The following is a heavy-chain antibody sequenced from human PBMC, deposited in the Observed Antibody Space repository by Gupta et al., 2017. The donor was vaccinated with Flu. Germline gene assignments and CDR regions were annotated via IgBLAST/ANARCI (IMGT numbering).Heavy chain of an antibody. V-gene: IGHV3-33*01. CDR3: ARMGKVSGSYASGFDY. J-gene: IGHJ4*01. D-gene: IGHD1-26*01. CDR1: GFTFSSYG. Sequence: QVQLVESGGGVVQPGRSLRLSCAASGFTFSSYGMHWVRQAPGKGLEWVADIWYDGSNKYYADSVKGRFTISRDNSKNTLYLKMNSMRAEETAVYYCARMGKVSGSYASGFDYWGHGTRGNVS. CDR2: IWYDGSNK.